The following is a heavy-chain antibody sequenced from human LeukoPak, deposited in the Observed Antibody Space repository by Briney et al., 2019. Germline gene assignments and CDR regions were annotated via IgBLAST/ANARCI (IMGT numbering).Heavy chain of an antibody. J-gene: IGHJ6*02. CDR3: AREGEGYDILTGYYRYYYYYGMDV. CDR2: IRSSSSPI. CDR1: GFTFSIYS. V-gene: IGHV3-48*04. Sequence: GGSLRLSCAAAGFTFSIYSMNWVRQAPGKGLEWVAYIRSSSSPIYNADSAKGRFAISRDNAKNSLYLQMNSLRAEDTAVYYCAREGEGYDILTGYYRYYYYYGMDVWGQGTTVTVSS. D-gene: IGHD3-9*01.